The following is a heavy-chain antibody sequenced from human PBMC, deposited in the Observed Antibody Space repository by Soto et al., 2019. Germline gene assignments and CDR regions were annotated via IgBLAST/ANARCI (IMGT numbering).Heavy chain of an antibody. CDR3: ARGTCSGGSCYSFHFDY. J-gene: IGHJ4*02. V-gene: IGHV1-3*01. D-gene: IGHD2-15*01. CDR1: GYTFTSYA. CDR2: INAANGNT. Sequence: QVQLVQSGAEVKKPGASVKVSCKASGYTFTSYAMHWVRQAPGQRLEWMGWINAANGNTEYSQKFHGRVTISRDTSATTAYMELTSLRSEDTAVYYCARGTCSGGSCYSFHFDYWGQGTLVTVSS.